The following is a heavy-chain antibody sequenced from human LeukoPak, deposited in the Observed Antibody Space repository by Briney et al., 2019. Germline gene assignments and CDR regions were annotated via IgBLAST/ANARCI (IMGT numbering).Heavy chain of an antibody. CDR1: GFTFSSYA. D-gene: IGHD3-9*01. CDR2: ISGSGGST. Sequence: GGSLRLSCAASGFTFSSYAMSWVRQAPGKGLEWVSAISGSGGSTYYADSVKGRFTISRDNSKNTLYLQMNSLRAEDTAVYYCAKSGYDILTGYYKANEDYWGQGTLVTVSS. J-gene: IGHJ4*02. CDR3: AKSGYDILTGYYKANEDY. V-gene: IGHV3-23*01.